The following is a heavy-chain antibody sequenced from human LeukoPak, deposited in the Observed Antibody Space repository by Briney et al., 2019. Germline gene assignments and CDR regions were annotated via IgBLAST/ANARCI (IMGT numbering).Heavy chain of an antibody. CDR3: AKTSGSYYMIGH. CDR1: GFTFSSYG. Sequence: GGSLRLSCAASGFTFSSYGMHWVRQAPGKGLEWVAVISYDGSNKYYADSVKGRFTISRDNSKNTLYLQMNSLRAEDTAVYYCAKTSGSYYMIGHWGQGTLVTVSS. V-gene: IGHV3-30*18. D-gene: IGHD1-26*01. CDR2: ISYDGSNK. J-gene: IGHJ4*02.